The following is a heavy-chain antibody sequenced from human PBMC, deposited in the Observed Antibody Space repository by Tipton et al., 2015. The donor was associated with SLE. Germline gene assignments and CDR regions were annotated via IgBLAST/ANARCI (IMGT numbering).Heavy chain of an antibody. CDR1: GYSISSGYY. J-gene: IGHJ4*02. CDR2: IYHSGST. CDR3: ARDWGGYCSSTSCLGGFDY. Sequence: TLSLTCAVSGYSISSGYYWGWIRQPPGKGLEWIGSIYHSGSTYYNPSLKSRITISVDTSKNQFSLKLSSVTAADTAVYYCARDWGGYCSSTSCLGGFDYWGQGTLVTVSS. D-gene: IGHD2-2*03. V-gene: IGHV4-38-2*02.